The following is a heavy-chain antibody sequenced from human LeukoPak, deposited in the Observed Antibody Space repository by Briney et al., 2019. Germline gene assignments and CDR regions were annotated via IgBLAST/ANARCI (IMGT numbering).Heavy chain of an antibody. V-gene: IGHV4-39*01. CDR3: ARCLGHYYDSSGYYYPAY. CDR2: IYYSGST. CDR1: GFTFSSYW. J-gene: IGHJ4*02. D-gene: IGHD3-22*01. Sequence: PGGSLRLSCAASGFTFSSYWMSWLRQPPGKGLEWIGSIYYSGSTYYNPSLKSRVTISVDTSKNQFSLKLSSVTAADTAVYYCARCLGHYYDSSGYYYPAYWGQGTLVTVSS.